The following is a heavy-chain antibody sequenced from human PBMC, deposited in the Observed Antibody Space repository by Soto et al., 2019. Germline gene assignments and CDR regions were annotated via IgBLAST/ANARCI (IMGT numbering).Heavy chain of an antibody. J-gene: IGHJ6*02. CDR1: GFTFSSYG. CDR3: AKDIAVLTMTPNYYYYGMDV. Sequence: PGGSLRLSCAASGFTFSSYGMHWVRQAPGKGLEWVAVISYDGSNKYYADSVKGRFTISRDNSKNTLYLQMNSLRAEDTAVYYCAKDIAVLTMTPNYYYYGMDVWGQGTTVTVSS. V-gene: IGHV3-30*18. CDR2: ISYDGSNK. D-gene: IGHD3-22*01.